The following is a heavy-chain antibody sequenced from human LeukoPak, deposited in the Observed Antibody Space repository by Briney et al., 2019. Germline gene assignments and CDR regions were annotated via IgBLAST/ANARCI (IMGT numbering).Heavy chain of an antibody. CDR2: IYYSGRT. CDR1: DGFLTSSIQY. D-gene: IGHD5-18*01. CDR3: ARPDHRGYSYDYSAFDI. J-gene: IGHJ3*02. V-gene: IGHV4-39*01. Sequence: SETLSLTSSVVDGFLTSSIQYWGWTREHPGKGMEGIGSIYYSGRTYYNPSLKSRATISVDTSKNQFSLKLSSVTAADTAVYYCARPDHRGYSYDYSAFDILGQGTMVTVSS.